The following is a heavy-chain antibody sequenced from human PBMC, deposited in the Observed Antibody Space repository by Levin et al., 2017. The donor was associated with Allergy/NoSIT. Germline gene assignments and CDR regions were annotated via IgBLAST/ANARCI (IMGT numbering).Heavy chain of an antibody. V-gene: IGHV4-34*01. Sequence: ESLKISCAVSGGSFGGYYWSWLRQPPGKGPEWIGEISHRGITTYNPSLKSRVSISVDTYRNQFSLNVNSVTAADTAVYYCAVFSLRYGTFDVWGQGTMVTVSS. CDR3: AVFSLRYGTFDV. CDR1: GGSFGGYY. J-gene: IGHJ3*01. CDR2: ISHRGIT. D-gene: IGHD4-17*01.